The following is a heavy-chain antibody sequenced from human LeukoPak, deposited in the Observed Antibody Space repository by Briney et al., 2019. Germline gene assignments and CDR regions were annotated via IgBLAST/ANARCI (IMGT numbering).Heavy chain of an antibody. V-gene: IGHV3-23*01. Sequence: GGSLRLSCSTSGFTFSSYAMSWVRQAPGKGPEGVSAISGSGGSTYYADSVKGRFTISRDNSKNTLYLQMNSLRAEDTAVYYCAKPKIPAAHFDYWGQGTLVTVSS. J-gene: IGHJ4*02. D-gene: IGHD2-2*01. CDR3: AKPKIPAAHFDY. CDR1: GFTFSSYA. CDR2: ISGSGGST.